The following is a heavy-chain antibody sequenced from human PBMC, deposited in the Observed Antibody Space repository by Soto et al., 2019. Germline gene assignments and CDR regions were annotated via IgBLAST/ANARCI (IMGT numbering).Heavy chain of an antibody. V-gene: IGHV1-69*01. CDR1: GGTFSSYA. D-gene: IGHD2-2*01. J-gene: IGHJ6*02. CDR3: ARGGENIVVVPAARSYGMDV. Sequence: QVQLVQSGAEVKKPGSSVKVSCKASGGTFSSYAISWVRQAPGQGLEWMGGIIPIFGTANYAQKFQGRVTITADESTSTAYMELSSLRSEVTAVYYCARGGENIVVVPAARSYGMDVWGQGTTVTVSS. CDR2: IIPIFGTA.